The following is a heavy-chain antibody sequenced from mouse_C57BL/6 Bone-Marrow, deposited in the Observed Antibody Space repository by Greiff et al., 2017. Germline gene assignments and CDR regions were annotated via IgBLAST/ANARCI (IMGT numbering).Heavy chain of an antibody. D-gene: IGHD1-1*01. J-gene: IGHJ4*01. Sequence: EVKVEESGGGLVKPGGSLKLSCAASGFTFSSYAMSWVRQTPEKRLEWVATISDGGSYTYYPDNVKGRFTISRDNAKNNLYLQMSPLKAEDTAMYYCARGRATVVGGQGTSGTVSS. CDR3: ARGRATVV. CDR1: GFTFSSYA. V-gene: IGHV5-4*03. CDR2: ISDGGSYT.